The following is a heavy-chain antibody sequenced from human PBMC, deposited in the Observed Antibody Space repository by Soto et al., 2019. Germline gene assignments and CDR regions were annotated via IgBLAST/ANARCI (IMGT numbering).Heavy chain of an antibody. J-gene: IGHJ2*01. CDR2: MNPNSGNT. CDR3: ARGAEEDWYFDL. V-gene: IGHV1-8*01. Sequence: QVQLVQSGAEVKKPGASVKVSCKASGYTFTSYDINWVRQATGQGLEWMGWMNPNSGNTGYAQKFQGRVXMXRXXSISTAYMELSSLRSEDTAVYYCARGAEEDWYFDLWGRGTLVTVSS. CDR1: GYTFTSYD.